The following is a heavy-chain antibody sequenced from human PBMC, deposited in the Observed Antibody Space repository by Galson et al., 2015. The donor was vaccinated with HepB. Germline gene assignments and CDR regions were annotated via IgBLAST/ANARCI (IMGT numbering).Heavy chain of an antibody. CDR1: GFTFSSYG. Sequence: LRLSCAASGFTFSSYGMHWVRQAPGKGLEWVAVISYDGSNKYYADSVKGRFTISRDNSKNTLYLQMNSLRAEDTAVYYCAKSWVWIQLWANFDYWGQGTLVTVSS. CDR2: ISYDGSNK. J-gene: IGHJ4*02. V-gene: IGHV3-30*18. D-gene: IGHD5-18*01. CDR3: AKSWVWIQLWANFDY.